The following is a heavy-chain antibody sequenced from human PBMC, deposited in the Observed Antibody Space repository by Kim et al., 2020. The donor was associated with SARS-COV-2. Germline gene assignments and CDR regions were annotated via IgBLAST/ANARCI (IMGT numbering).Heavy chain of an antibody. CDR3: SKGSYSTSWSLYFDL. V-gene: IGHV3-23*03. J-gene: IGHJ2*01. CDR1: GFSFSNYA. Sequence: GGSLRLSCAASGFSFSNYAMNWVRQAPGKGLEWVSVVYGDGSSTYYADSVKGRFSISRDNSENTLYLQMNSLRPEDTAVYYCSKGSYSTSWSLYFDLWGRGTLVTVSS. D-gene: IGHD2-2*01. CDR2: VYGDGSST.